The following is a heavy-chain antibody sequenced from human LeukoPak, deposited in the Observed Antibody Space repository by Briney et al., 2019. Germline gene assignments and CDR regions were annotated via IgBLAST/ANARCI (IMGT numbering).Heavy chain of an antibody. D-gene: IGHD1-26*01. Sequence: PSETLSLTCTVSGGSISSSSYYWGWIRQPPGKGLEWIGSIYYSGSTYYNPSLKSRVTISVDTSKNQLSLKLSSVTAADTAVYYCATESGSYGWGQGTLVTVSS. CDR3: ATESGSYG. CDR2: IYYSGST. J-gene: IGHJ4*02. V-gene: IGHV4-39*07. CDR1: GGSISSSSYY.